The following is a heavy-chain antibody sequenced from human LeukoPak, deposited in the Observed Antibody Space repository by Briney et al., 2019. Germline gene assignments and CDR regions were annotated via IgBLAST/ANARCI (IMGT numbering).Heavy chain of an antibody. J-gene: IGHJ4*02. V-gene: IGHV3-48*01. CDR2: ISSCSSAI. CDR3: GTGDPRFDY. Sequence: PGGSLRLSCAASGFSFSTYSMNWVRQAPGKGLQWVSYISSCSSAIYYTDSVKGRFTITRDDAKTSVYLQMNSLRTEDTAVYYCGTGDPRFDYWGQGILVTVSS. CDR1: GFSFSTYS. D-gene: IGHD7-27*01.